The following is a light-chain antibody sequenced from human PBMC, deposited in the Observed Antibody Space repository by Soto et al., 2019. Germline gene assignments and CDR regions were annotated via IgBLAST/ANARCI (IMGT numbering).Light chain of an antibody. CDR3: QQANSYPLT. CDR2: AAS. V-gene: IGKV1D-12*01. CDR1: QGISSW. Sequence: IQMTQSPSSVSASLIDRVTITCRSSQGISSWLAWYQQQTSKSPKLLLYAASSLQSGVPPTFSGSGSGTDLSLTISSLQPEDFATYYCQQANSYPLTFGGGTKVDIK. J-gene: IGKJ4*01.